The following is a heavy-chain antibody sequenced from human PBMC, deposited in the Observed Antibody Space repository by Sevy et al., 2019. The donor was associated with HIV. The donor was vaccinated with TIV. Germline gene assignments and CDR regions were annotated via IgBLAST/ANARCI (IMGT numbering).Heavy chain of an antibody. Sequence: GGSLRLSCAASGFTFSSYGMHWVRQAPGKGLEWVAVIWSDGTNKYYADSVKGRFTISRDNSKNTVYLQMNNLRAEDTAVYYCGKVSIFGVGGFYDYWGQGTLVTVSS. J-gene: IGHJ4*02. D-gene: IGHD3-3*01. CDR1: GFTFSSYG. V-gene: IGHV3-33*06. CDR2: IWSDGTNK. CDR3: GKVSIFGVGGFYDY.